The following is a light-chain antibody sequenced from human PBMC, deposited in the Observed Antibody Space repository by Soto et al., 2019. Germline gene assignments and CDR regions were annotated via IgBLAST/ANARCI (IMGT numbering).Light chain of an antibody. CDR2: DAS. CDR1: QSVRNN. Sequence: EIVLTQSPATLSVSPLERVTFSCTASQSVRNNLAWYQQKPGQGPRLLIYDASTRATGIPARFSGSGSGTEFTLTISSLQSEDFAVYYCQQCNDWPWTFGQGTKVDIK. J-gene: IGKJ1*01. CDR3: QQCNDWPWT. V-gene: IGKV3-15*01.